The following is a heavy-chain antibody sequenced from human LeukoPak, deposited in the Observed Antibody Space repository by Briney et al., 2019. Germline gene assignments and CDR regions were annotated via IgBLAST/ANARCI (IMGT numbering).Heavy chain of an antibody. CDR3: ARARGAVAGRTYFDY. CDR2: ISSSSSYT. CDR1: GFTFSSYS. Sequence: PGGSLRLSCAASGFTFSSYSMNWVRQAPGKGLEWVSSISSSSSYTYYADSVKGRFTISRDNAKNSLYLQMNSLRAEDTAVYYCARARGAVAGRTYFDYWGQGTLVTVSS. J-gene: IGHJ4*02. D-gene: IGHD6-19*01. V-gene: IGHV3-21*01.